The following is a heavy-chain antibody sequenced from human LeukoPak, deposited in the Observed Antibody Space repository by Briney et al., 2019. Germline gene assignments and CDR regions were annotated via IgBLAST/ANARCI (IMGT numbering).Heavy chain of an antibody. V-gene: IGHV7-4-1*02. Sequence: ASVKVSCKASGYTFTDYAMSWVRQAPGQGLESMGWINTGTGNPTYAQGFTGRFVFSLDTSVSTAYLQISSLKAEDTAVYYCARDPYDSSGYYKYFDYWGQGTLVTVSS. CDR3: ARDPYDSSGYYKYFDY. D-gene: IGHD3-22*01. CDR1: GYTFTDYA. J-gene: IGHJ4*02. CDR2: INTGTGNP.